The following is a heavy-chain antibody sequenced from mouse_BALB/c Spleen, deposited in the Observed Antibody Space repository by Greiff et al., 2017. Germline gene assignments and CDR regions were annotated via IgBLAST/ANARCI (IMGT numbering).Heavy chain of an antibody. Sequence: EVMLVESGGGLVKPGGSLKLSCAASGFTFSDYYMYWVRQTPEKRLEWVATISDGGSYTYYPDSVKGRFTISRDNAKNNLYLQMSSLKSEDTAMYYCARDRDGNRFADWGQGTLVTVSA. D-gene: IGHD2-1*01. CDR3: ARDRDGNRFAD. V-gene: IGHV5-4*02. J-gene: IGHJ3*01. CDR1: GFTFSDYY. CDR2: ISDGGSYT.